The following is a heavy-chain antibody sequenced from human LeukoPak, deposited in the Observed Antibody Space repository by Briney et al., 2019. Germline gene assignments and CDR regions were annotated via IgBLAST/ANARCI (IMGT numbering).Heavy chain of an antibody. V-gene: IGHV3-74*01. CDR3: ARETGSGWDWFDP. CDR2: INSDGSST. CDR1: GLTFSSFA. J-gene: IGHJ5*02. Sequence: SGGSLRLSCAASGLTFSSFAMDWVRQAPGKGLVWVSRINSDGSSTSYADSVKGRFTISRDNAKNTLYLQMNSLRAEDTAVYYCARETGSGWDWFDPWGQGTLVTVSS. D-gene: IGHD6-19*01.